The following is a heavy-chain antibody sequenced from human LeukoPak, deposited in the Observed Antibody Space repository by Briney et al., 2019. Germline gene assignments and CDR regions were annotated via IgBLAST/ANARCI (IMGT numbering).Heavy chain of an antibody. Sequence: SVKVSCKASGGTFSSYAISWVRQAPGQGLEWMGRIIPILGIANYAQKFQGRVTITADKSTSTAYMELSSLRSEDTAVYYCARDCTNGVCYTEYYYGMDVWGQGTTVTVSS. CDR1: GGTFSSYA. D-gene: IGHD2-8*01. V-gene: IGHV1-69*04. J-gene: IGHJ6*02. CDR3: ARDCTNGVCYTEYYYGMDV. CDR2: IIPILGIA.